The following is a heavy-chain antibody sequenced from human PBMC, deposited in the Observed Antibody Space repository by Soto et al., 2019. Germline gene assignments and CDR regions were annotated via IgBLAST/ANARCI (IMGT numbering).Heavy chain of an antibody. CDR2: ISSSSSYI. D-gene: IGHD6-6*01. CDR1: GFTFSSYS. V-gene: IGHV3-21*01. Sequence: GGSLRLSCAASGFTFSSYSMNWVRQAPGKGLEWVSSISSSSSYIYYADSVKGRFTISRDNAKNSLYMQMNSLRAEDTAVYYCARAGLDSSSSAFDIWGQGTMVTVSS. J-gene: IGHJ3*02. CDR3: ARAGLDSSSSAFDI.